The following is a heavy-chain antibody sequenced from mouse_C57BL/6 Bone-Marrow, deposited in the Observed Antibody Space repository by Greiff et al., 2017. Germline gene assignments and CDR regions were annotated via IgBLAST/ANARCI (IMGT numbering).Heavy chain of an antibody. V-gene: IGHV5-6*01. D-gene: IGHD6-5*01. CDR2: ISSGGSYT. J-gene: IGHJ3*01. CDR1: GFTFSSYG. CDR3: ARYAGGGFAY. Sequence: EVKLVESGGDLVKPGGSLKLSCAASGFTFSSYGMSWVRQTPDKRLEWVATISSGGSYTYYPDSVKGRFTISRDNSQSILYLQMNALRAEDSATYYCARYAGGGFAYWGQGTLVTVSA.